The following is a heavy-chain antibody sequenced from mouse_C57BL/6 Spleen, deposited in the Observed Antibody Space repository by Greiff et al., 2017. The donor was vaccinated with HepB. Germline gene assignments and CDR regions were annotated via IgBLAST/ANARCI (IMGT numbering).Heavy chain of an antibody. CDR3: ARMARTIN. V-gene: IGHV5-6-3*01. Sequence: VESGGGLVQPGGSLKLSCAASGFTFSSYGMSWGRQTPDKRLELVATINSNGGSTYYPDSVKGRFTISRDNAKNTLYLQMSSLKSEDTAMYYCARMARTINWGQGTTLTVSS. CDR1: GFTFSSYG. J-gene: IGHJ2*01. CDR2: INSNGGST.